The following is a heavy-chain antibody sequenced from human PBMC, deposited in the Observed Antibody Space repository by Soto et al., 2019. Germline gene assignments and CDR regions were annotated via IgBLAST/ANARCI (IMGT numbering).Heavy chain of an antibody. CDR2: INSDATTK. CDR3: ARGPTGWYGYDY. Sequence: EVQLVESGGGLVQPGGSLRLSCVASGFTFRSSWMHWVRQAPGKGLVWVSRINSDATTKNYADYVQGRFTIARDNAENTLYLQMDSLTAEDMAVYYCARGPTGWYGYDYWGQGTLVTVSS. J-gene: IGHJ4*02. D-gene: IGHD6-19*01. CDR1: GFTFRSSW. V-gene: IGHV3-74*01.